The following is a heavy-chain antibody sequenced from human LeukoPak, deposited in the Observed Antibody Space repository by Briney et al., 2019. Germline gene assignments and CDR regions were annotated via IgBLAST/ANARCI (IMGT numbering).Heavy chain of an antibody. V-gene: IGHV3-30*02. CDR1: GFTFSSYG. D-gene: IGHD3-16*01. Sequence: GGSLRLSCAASGFTFSSYGMHWVRQAPGKGLEWVALIRYDGSNKNYADSVRDRFTISRDISKNTLYLQMNSLRAEDTAVYYCAKDSSGGLPQGYFDYWGQGTLVTVSS. CDR3: AKDSSGGLPQGYFDY. J-gene: IGHJ4*02. CDR2: IRYDGSNK.